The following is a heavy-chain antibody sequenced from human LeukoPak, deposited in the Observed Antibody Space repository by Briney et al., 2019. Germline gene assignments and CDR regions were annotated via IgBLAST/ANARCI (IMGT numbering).Heavy chain of an antibody. CDR2: INTYNGNT. D-gene: IGHD3-10*01. J-gene: IGHJ6*03. V-gene: IGHV1-18*01. Sequence: AASVKVSCKASGYTFTSYGISWVRQAPGQGLEWMGWINTYNGNTKYAQKVQGRVTMTTDTSTTTAYMEVRSLRSDDTAVYYCARMVRGVMTYYYYYMDVWGKGTTVTISS. CDR1: GYTFTSYG. CDR3: ARMVRGVMTYYYYYMDV.